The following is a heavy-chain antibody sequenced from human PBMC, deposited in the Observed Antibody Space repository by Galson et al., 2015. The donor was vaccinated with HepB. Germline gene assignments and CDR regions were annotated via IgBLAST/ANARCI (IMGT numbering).Heavy chain of an antibody. D-gene: IGHD1-1*01. J-gene: IGHJ6*02. CDR3: AKSLDPRHYYYYGMDV. CDR1: GFTISRNY. CDR2: IYSGGST. V-gene: IGHV3-53*01. Sequence: SLRLSCAASGFTISRNYMNWVRQAPGKGLEWVSLIYSGGSTYHADSVKGRFTISRDNSRNTLYLQMNSLRAEDTAVYYCAKSLDPRHYYYYGMDVWGQGTTVTVSS.